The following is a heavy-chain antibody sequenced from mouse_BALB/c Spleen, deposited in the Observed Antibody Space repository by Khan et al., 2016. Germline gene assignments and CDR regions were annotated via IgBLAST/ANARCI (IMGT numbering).Heavy chain of an antibody. Sequence: QIQLVQSGPELKKPGETVKISCKASGYTFTNYGMNWVKQGPGKGLKWMGWINTNTGEPTYAEEFKGRVAFSLETSARTAYLQLSNLKNEDSATCVCAEYYYGSNWFAYWGQGTLVTVSA. J-gene: IGHJ3*01. CDR2: INTNTGEP. CDR1: GYTFTNYG. CDR3: AEYYYGSNWFAY. V-gene: IGHV9-3*02. D-gene: IGHD1-1*01.